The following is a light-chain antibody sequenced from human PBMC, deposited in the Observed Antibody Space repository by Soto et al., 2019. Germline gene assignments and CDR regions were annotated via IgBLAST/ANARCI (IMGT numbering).Light chain of an antibody. J-gene: IGKJ1*01. V-gene: IGKV3-15*01. Sequence: EIVMTQSPATLSVSPGERATLSCRASQSVSAKLAWYQQKPGQAPRLLIYGASTRAAGFPAWFSGSGSGTEFTLTISSLQSEDFAVYYCQQYNNWPRTFGQGTKVEIK. CDR3: QQYNNWPRT. CDR2: GAS. CDR1: QSVSAK.